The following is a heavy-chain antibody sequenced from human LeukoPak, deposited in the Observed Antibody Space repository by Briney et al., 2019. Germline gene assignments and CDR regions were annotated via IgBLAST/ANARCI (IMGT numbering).Heavy chain of an antibody. CDR2: IYYSGTT. J-gene: IGHJ4*02. D-gene: IGHD3-3*01. CDR3: ARLRFNFWSGYTHPYFDY. V-gene: IGHV4-39*01. Sequence: SETLSLTCTVSGGSISSSSYSRGWIRQPPGKGLEWIGSIYYSGTTYYNPSLKSRVTIPVDTSKIQFSLKLSSVAATDTAVYFCARLRFNFWSGYTHPYFDYWGQGTLVTVSS. CDR1: GGSISSSSYS.